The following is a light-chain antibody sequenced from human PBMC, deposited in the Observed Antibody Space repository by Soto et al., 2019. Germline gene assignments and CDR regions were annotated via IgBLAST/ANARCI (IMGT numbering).Light chain of an antibody. Sequence: EIVLTQSPGTLSLSPGERATLSCRASQSVSSIYLAWYQQKPGQAPRLLIYGASSRPTGIPDRFSGSGSGTDFTLTISRLEPEDSEVYYCQQYGSSALTFGGGTKVDIK. CDR2: GAS. J-gene: IGKJ4*01. CDR1: QSVSSIY. CDR3: QQYGSSALT. V-gene: IGKV3-20*01.